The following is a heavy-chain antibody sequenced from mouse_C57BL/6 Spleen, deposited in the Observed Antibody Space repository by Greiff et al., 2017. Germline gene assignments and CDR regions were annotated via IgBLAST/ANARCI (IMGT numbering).Heavy chain of an antibody. V-gene: IGHV14-1*01. D-gene: IGHD2-2*01. CDR3: TSRGYYGYAWFAY. CDR2: IDPEDGDT. J-gene: IGHJ3*01. Sequence: EVKLQQSGAELVRPGASVKLSCTASGFNIKDYYMHWVKQRPEQGLEWIGRIDPEDGDTEYAPKFQGKATMTADTSSNTAYLQFSSLTSEDTAVYYCTSRGYYGYAWFAYWGQGTLVTVSA. CDR1: GFNIKDYY.